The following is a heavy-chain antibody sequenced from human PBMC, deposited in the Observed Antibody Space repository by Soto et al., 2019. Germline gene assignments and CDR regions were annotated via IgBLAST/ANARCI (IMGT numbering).Heavy chain of an antibody. V-gene: IGHV4-4*02. Sequence: SETLSLTCAVSGDSISSINWWTWVRQSPGKGLEWIGQISHSVTTNYNPSLKSRISISVDKSKNQFSLNLSSVTAADTAVYYCARGDYSSYNWFDPWGQGTLVTVSS. CDR1: GDSISSINW. CDR3: ARGDYSSYNWFDP. CDR2: ISHSVTT. J-gene: IGHJ5*02. D-gene: IGHD4-4*01.